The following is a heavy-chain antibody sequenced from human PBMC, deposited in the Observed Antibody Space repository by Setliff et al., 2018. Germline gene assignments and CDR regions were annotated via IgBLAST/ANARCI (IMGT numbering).Heavy chain of an antibody. Sequence: LSLTCTVSGGSVSSGSYFWSWIRQPPGKGLVWIGYIYHNGNTNFNPSLKTRVTMSVDTSKNQFALNLKSVTAADTAVYYCVRDRTAYSYGLDVWGQGTTVTVSS. J-gene: IGHJ6*02. CDR3: VRDRTAYSYGLDV. CDR1: GGSVSSGSYF. CDR2: IYHNGNT. D-gene: IGHD5-18*01. V-gene: IGHV4-61*01.